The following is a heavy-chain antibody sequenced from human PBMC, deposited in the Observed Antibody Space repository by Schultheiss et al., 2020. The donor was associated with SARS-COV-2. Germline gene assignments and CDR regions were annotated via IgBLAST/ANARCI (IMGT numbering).Heavy chain of an antibody. CDR3: ARDKSSGMWWSRVGVSFDP. Sequence: ASVKVSCKASGYTFSNYGISWVRQAPGLGLEWVGWISVYNGNTKYGQKVQGRVTMTADTSTTTGYMELSSLRSEDTAVYYCARDKSSGMWWSRVGVSFDPWGQGTLVTVSS. CDR2: ISVYNGNT. D-gene: IGHD2-21*01. J-gene: IGHJ5*02. CDR1: GYTFSNYG. V-gene: IGHV1-18*04.